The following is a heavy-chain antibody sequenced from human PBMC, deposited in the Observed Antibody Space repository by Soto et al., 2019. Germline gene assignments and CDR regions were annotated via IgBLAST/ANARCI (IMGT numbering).Heavy chain of an antibody. CDR3: AKESSVLWFGEFTF. Sequence: EVQLLESGGGFIQPGGPLRLSCAASGFTFTAYAMSWVRQAPGKGLEWVSAISARGDSTYYRDSVKGRFTISRDNSKNTLYLQMNSLRAEDTAVYYCAKESSVLWFGEFTFWGQGTLVTVSS. CDR1: GFTFTAYA. V-gene: IGHV3-23*01. J-gene: IGHJ4*02. D-gene: IGHD3-10*01. CDR2: ISARGDST.